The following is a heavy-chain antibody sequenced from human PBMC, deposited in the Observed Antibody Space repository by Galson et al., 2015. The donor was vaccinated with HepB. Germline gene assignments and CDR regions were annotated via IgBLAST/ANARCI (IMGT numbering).Heavy chain of an antibody. CDR3: ANAVSFSYYYDSSGYYYFDS. CDR1: GFTFSNYW. CDR2: IQQDGSEK. Sequence: SLRLSCAASGFTFSNYWMTWVRQAPGKGLEWVANIQQDGSEKYYVDSVRGRFTIFRDNAKNSLYLQMNSLRAEDTAVYYCANAVSFSYYYDSSGYYYFDSWGQGTLVTVSS. J-gene: IGHJ4*02. D-gene: IGHD3-22*01. V-gene: IGHV3-7*01.